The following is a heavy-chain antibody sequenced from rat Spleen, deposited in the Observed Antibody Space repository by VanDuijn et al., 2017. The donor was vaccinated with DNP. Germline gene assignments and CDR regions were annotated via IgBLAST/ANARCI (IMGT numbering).Heavy chain of an antibody. Sequence: EVRLVESGGGLVQPGRSLKLSCAASGFNFNGYWMAWVRQAPGKGLEWIGEINKDANTVNYTPSLKDKFTISRDSAQNTLYLQMSKLGSEDTAIYYCTRGPNYGDYADYFDYWGQGVMVTVSS. V-gene: IGHV4-2*01. J-gene: IGHJ2*01. CDR1: GFNFNGYW. CDR3: TRGPNYGDYADYFDY. CDR2: INKDANTV. D-gene: IGHD1-11*01.